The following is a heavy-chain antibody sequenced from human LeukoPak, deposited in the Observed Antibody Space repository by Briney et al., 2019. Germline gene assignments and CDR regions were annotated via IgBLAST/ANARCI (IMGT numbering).Heavy chain of an antibody. CDR1: GFTFSSYA. D-gene: IGHD5-24*01. V-gene: IGHV3-23*01. J-gene: IGHJ4*02. CDR3: AKDGQL. Sequence: GGSLRLSCVVSGFTFSSYAMSWVRQAPGKGLEWVSGISGSGGSTYYADSVKGRVTISRDNSKNTLYLQTNNLRAGDTALYYCAKDGQLWGQGTQVTVSS. CDR2: ISGSGGST.